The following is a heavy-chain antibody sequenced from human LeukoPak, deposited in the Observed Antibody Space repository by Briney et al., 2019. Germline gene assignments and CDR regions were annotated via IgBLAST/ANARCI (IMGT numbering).Heavy chain of an antibody. CDR1: GGSISSSY. V-gene: IGHV4-59*01. Sequence: PETLSLTCTVPGGSISSSYWSWVRQPPGKGLEWIGYIHYSGSTNYNPSLKSRVTISVDTSKYQLSLKLSSVTAPDTAVYYCARETPFYCRGGSCCEPSPHAFDIWGQGTMVTVSS. CDR2: IHYSGST. D-gene: IGHD2-15*01. CDR3: ARETPFYCRGGSCCEPSPHAFDI. J-gene: IGHJ3*02.